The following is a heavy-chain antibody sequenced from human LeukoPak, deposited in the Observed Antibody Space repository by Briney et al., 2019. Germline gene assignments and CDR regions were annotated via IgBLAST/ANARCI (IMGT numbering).Heavy chain of an antibody. V-gene: IGHV3-30*02. CDR2: IRYDGSNK. CDR1: EFTFSKYG. J-gene: IGHJ4*02. CDR3: AKEIWPTVTIPGRTYFDY. D-gene: IGHD4-17*01. Sequence: GGSLRLSCAASEFTFSKYGMHWVRQALGKGLEWLAFIRYDGSNKFYADSVKGRFTISRDNSKNTLYLQLNSLRAEDTAVYYCAKEIWPTVTIPGRTYFDYWGQGALVTVSS.